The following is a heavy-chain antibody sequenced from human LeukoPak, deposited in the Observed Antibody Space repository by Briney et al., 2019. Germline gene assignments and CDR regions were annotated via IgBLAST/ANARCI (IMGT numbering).Heavy chain of an antibody. CDR1: GFTVSNNY. V-gene: IGHV3-66*01. Sequence: GGSLRLSCAASGFTVSNNYMSWVGQAPGRGREWVSVTYAGGSTYYAESVKGRFTISRDSSENTLNLQMNSLRADDTAVYYCAKSRLIYCTGGGCYGMDVWGQGTTVSVSS. CDR2: TYAGGST. CDR3: AKSRLIYCTGGGCYGMDV. D-gene: IGHD2-8*02. J-gene: IGHJ6*02.